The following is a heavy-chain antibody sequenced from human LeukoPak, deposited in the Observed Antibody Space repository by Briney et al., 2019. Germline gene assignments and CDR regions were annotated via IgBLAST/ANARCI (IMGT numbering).Heavy chain of an antibody. J-gene: IGHJ1*01. V-gene: IGHV3-21*01. Sequence: SVKGRFTISRDNAKNSLYLQMDSLRAEDTAVYYCARGNYYCGGDCSTAEYFQHWGQGTLVTVSS. CDR3: ARGNYYCGGDCSTAEYFQH. D-gene: IGHD2-21*02.